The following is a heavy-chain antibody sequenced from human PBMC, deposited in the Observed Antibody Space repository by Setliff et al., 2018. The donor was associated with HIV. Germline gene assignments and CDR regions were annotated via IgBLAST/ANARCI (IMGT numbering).Heavy chain of an antibody. CDR3: ARHGYQLLLPYYGMDV. D-gene: IGHD2-2*01. Sequence: AGSLRLSCAPSGFTFSSYAMHWVRQAQGKGVEWVSVMSYDGSDKKYADSVKGRVTISRDNSKDTLYLQMNSLRVEDTAVYYCARHGYQLLLPYYGMDVWGQGTTVTVSS. CDR2: MSYDGSDK. V-gene: IGHV3-30*04. J-gene: IGHJ6*02. CDR1: GFTFSSYA.